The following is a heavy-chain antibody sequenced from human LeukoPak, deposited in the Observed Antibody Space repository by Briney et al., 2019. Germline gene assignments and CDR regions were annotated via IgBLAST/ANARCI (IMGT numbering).Heavy chain of an antibody. J-gene: IGHJ4*02. CDR2: IGGGDT. CDR3: AKDGQSFNSMYDYFDS. D-gene: IGHD2-8*01. CDR1: GFTFRNFA. V-gene: IGHV3-23*01. Sequence: GGALRLSCSASGFTFRNFAISWVRQAPGKGLEWVSSIGGGDTHYADSVKGRFTISRDDSRSTVDLQMSSLRAEDTAVYYCAKDGQSFNSMYDYFDSWGQGTLVTVSS.